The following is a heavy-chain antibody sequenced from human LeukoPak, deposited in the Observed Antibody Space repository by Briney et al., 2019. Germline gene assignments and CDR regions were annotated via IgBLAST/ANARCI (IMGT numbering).Heavy chain of an antibody. V-gene: IGHV3-11*04. CDR2: ISSSGSTI. Sequence: GGSLRLSCAASGFTFSDYYMSWIRQAPGKGLEWVSYISSSGSTIYYADSVKGRFTISRDNAKNSLYLQMNSLRAEDTAVYYCARDYSYYDSSGYHYYYYYMDVWGKGTTVTISS. CDR1: GFTFSDYY. CDR3: ARDYSYYDSSGYHYYYYYMDV. D-gene: IGHD3-22*01. J-gene: IGHJ6*03.